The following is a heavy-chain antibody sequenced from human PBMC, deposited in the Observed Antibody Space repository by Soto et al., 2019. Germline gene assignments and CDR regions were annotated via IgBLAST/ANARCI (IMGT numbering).Heavy chain of an antibody. CDR2: IGTSSSYI. CDR3: ARDSVRDYLYYYYGMDV. D-gene: IGHD4-17*01. Sequence: GGSLRLSCAASGFTFSSYTMNWVRQAPGRGLEWVSSIGTSSSYIYYTDSVKGRFTISRDNAKNSLFLQMNSLRADDTAVYYCARDSVRDYLYYYYGMDVWGQGTTVTVSS. CDR1: GFTFSSYT. J-gene: IGHJ6*02. V-gene: IGHV3-21*01.